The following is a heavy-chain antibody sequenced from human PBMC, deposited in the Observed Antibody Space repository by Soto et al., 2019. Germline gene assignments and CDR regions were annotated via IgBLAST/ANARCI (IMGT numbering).Heavy chain of an antibody. J-gene: IGHJ3*02. CDR1: GYTFTSYD. V-gene: IGHV1-8*01. Sequence: ASVKVSCKASGYTFTSYDINWVRQATGQGLEWMGWMNPNSGNTGYAQKFQGRVTMTRNTSISTAYMELSSLRSEDTAVYYCASRLYCSSTSCYPTHDAFDIWGQGTMVTVSS. CDR3: ASRLYCSSTSCYPTHDAFDI. CDR2: MNPNSGNT. D-gene: IGHD2-2*01.